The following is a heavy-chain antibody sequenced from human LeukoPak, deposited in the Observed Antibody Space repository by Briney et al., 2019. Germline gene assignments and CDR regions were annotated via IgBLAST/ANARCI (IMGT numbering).Heavy chain of an antibody. J-gene: IGHJ4*02. CDR3: ARDLDYDGPDY. V-gene: IGHV3-30*12. CDR1: GFAFSSYA. Sequence: GGSLRLSCAASGFAFSSYAIHWVRLPPGKGPEWVALMSFDESKKHYADSVKGRFTVSRDNSKNTVFPQMNRLRVEDTGVYYCARDLDYDGPDYWGQGTLVTVS. D-gene: IGHD3-22*01. CDR2: MSFDESKK.